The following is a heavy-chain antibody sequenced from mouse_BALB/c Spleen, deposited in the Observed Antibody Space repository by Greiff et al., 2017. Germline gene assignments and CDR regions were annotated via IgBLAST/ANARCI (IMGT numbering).Heavy chain of an antibody. V-gene: IGHV5-17*02. D-gene: IGHD2-1*01. CDR2: ISSGSSTI. Sequence: EVQVVESGGGLVQPGGSRKLSCAASGFTFSSFGMHWVRQAPEKGLEWVAYISSGSSTIYYADTVKGQFTISRDNPKNTLFLQMTSLRSEDTAMYYCARVYYGNYFDYWGQGTTLTVSS. CDR1: GFTFSSFG. J-gene: IGHJ2*01. CDR3: ARVYYGNYFDY.